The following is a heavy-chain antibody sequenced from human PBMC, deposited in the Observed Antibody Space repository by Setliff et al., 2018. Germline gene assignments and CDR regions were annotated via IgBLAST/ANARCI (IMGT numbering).Heavy chain of an antibody. D-gene: IGHD6-19*01. CDR3: ARVHSQWLTLDS. CDR2: VSSSGTST. Sequence: PGESLKISCAVSGFTFSTYAMAWVRQAPGKGLEWVSTVSSSGTSTFYGDSVKGRFTLSRDNLRNTMYLQLNNLRAEDTAIFYCARVHSQWLTLDSWGPGTLVTVSS. V-gene: IGHV3-23*02. CDR1: GFTFSTYA. J-gene: IGHJ4*02.